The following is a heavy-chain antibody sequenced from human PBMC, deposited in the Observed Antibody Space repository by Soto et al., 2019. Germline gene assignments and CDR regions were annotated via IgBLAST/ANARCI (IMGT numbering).Heavy chain of an antibody. CDR2: IYYSGST. V-gene: IGHV4-39*01. D-gene: IGHD2-8*01. CDR3: ARLLTNPNWFDP. Sequence: SETLSLTCTVSGGSISSSSYYWGWIRQPPGKGLEWIGSIYYSGSTYYNPSLKSRVTISVDTSKNQFSLKLSSVTAADTAVYYCARLLTNPNWFDPWGQGTLVTVSS. CDR1: GGSISSSSYY. J-gene: IGHJ5*02.